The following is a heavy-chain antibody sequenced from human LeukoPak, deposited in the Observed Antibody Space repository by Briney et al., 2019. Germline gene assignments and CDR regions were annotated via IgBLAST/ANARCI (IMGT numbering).Heavy chain of an antibody. CDR2: IYYSGST. CDR3: ARKESRGNWFDP. Sequence: SETLSLTCTVSGGSTSSGSYYWSWIRQHPGKGLEWIGYIYYSGSTYYNPSLKSRVTISVDTSKNQFSLKLTSVTAADTAVYYCARKESRGNWFDPWGQGTLVTVSS. CDR1: GGSTSSGSYY. V-gene: IGHV4-31*03. J-gene: IGHJ5*02. D-gene: IGHD1-14*01.